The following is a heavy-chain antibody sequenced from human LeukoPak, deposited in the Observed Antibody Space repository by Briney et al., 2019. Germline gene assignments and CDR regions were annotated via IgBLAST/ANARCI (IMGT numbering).Heavy chain of an antibody. CDR1: GGSTSSYY. CDR3: ARGHYSSGWYGERGTLWFDP. D-gene: IGHD6-19*01. J-gene: IGHJ5*02. Sequence: SETLSLTCTVSGGSTSSYYWSWIRQPPGKGLEWIGYIFYSGSTNYNPSLKSRVTMSVDTSKNQFSLELSSVTAADTAVYYCARGHYSSGWYGERGTLWFDPWGQGTLVTVSS. CDR2: IFYSGST. V-gene: IGHV4-59*01.